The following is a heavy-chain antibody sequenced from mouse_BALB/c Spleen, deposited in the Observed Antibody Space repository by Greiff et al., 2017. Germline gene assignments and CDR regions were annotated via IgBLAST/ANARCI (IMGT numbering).Heavy chain of an antibody. CDR1: GYTFTDYY. CDR2: IYPGSGNT. CDR3: ARWGGYGYAMDY. V-gene: IGHV1-77*01. D-gene: IGHD1-1*01. Sequence: VQLVESGAELARPGASVKLSCKASGYTFTDYYINWVKQRTGQGLEWIGEIYPGSGNTYYNEKFKGKATLTADKSSSTAYMQLSSLTSEDSAVYFCARWGGYGYAMDYWGQGTSVTVSS. J-gene: IGHJ4*01.